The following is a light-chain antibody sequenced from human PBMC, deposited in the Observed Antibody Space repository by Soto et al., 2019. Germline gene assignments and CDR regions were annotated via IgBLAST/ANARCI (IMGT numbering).Light chain of an antibody. V-gene: IGKV1-12*02. CDR1: QSIDTY. J-gene: IGKJ2*01. CDR3: QQAHSPPYS. CDR2: AAS. Sequence: DIQMTQSPYSLSASVGDRVTITCRASQSIDTYFAWFQQKPGKAPNLLVYAASSLQSGVPSRFSGSGSGTDFTLTINTLQPEDFATYFCQQAHSPPYSIGQGTKLEIK.